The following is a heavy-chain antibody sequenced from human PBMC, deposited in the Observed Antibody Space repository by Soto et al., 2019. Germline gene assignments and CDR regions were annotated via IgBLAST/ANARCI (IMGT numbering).Heavy chain of an antibody. Sequence: QVQLVQSGAEVKKPGASVKVSCKASGYTFTSYAMHWVRQAPGQRLEWMGWINAGNGNTKYSQKFQGRVTITRDTSASTAYMELSSMIAEDTAVYYCARVPGYSIGDLCGRGTLVTVSS. J-gene: IGHJ2*01. CDR1: GYTFTSYA. CDR3: ARVPGYSIGDL. V-gene: IGHV1-3*01. D-gene: IGHD2-21*01. CDR2: INAGNGNT.